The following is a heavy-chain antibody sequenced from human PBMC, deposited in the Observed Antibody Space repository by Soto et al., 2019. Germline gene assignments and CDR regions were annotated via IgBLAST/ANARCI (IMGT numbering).Heavy chain of an antibody. Sequence: GGSLRPSCAASGFPFSDSYMAWIRQAPGKGLEEIATTSSTGSTPYYADSVKGRFTISRDNAQNSLYLEMNNLRAEDTAVYYCARGQQLVANWLDPWGQGILVTVSS. J-gene: IGHJ5*02. D-gene: IGHD6-6*01. CDR1: GFPFSDSY. CDR3: ARGQQLVANWLDP. V-gene: IGHV3-11*01. CDR2: TSSTGSTP.